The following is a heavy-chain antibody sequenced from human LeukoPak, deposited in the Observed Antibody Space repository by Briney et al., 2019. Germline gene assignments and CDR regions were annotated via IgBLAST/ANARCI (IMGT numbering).Heavy chain of an antibody. CDR3: ATLPIVGARGVDY. CDR1: GVTFTSYA. V-gene: IGHV3-23*01. CDR2: ISGSGGST. Sequence: RGSLRLSCAASGVTFTSYAMSCGRQAPGKGLEWGSAISGSGGSTNYADSVKGGVTISRDNSKNTLYLQINTLRAQDTAVYYCATLPIVGARGVDYWGQGTLVTVSS. D-gene: IGHD1-26*01. J-gene: IGHJ4*02.